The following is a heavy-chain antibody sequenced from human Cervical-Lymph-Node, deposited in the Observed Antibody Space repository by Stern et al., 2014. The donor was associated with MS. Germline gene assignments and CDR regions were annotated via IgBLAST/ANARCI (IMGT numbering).Heavy chain of an antibody. J-gene: IGHJ4*02. D-gene: IGHD6-6*01. Sequence: VQLVESGAEVKKPGASVKVSCKASGYTFSNYYMHWVRQAPVQGLEWMGIINPNGGNTSHAQKFQGRVTMTRDTSTSTVYMELSSLRSEDTAVYYCARDSSSSAAADYWGQGTLVTVSS. V-gene: IGHV1-46*01. CDR3: ARDSSSSAAADY. CDR1: GYTFSNYY. CDR2: INPNGGNT.